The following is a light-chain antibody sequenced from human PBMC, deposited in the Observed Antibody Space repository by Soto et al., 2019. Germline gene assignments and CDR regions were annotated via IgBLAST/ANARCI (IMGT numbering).Light chain of an antibody. CDR2: KAS. CDR1: RSISTR. J-gene: IGKJ1*01. Sequence: DIQMTQSPTTLSASVGDRVTIACRASRSISTRLAWYQQKPGKVPKVLIYKASSLESGVPARFSGSGSGTEFTLTISSLKHDDFATYYCQQYNTKGTFGQGTKVDIK. CDR3: QQYNTKGT. V-gene: IGKV1-5*03.